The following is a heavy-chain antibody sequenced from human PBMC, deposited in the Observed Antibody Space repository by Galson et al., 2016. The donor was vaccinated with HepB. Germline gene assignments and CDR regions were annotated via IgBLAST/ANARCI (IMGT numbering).Heavy chain of an antibody. D-gene: IGHD5-12*01. J-gene: IGHJ5*02. CDR3: ARAGYMRLRWFDP. V-gene: IGHV4-39*01. CDR2: IYSSGTT. Sequence: ETLSLTCSVSGDSIRSSNYYWAWIRQSPGKGLEWIGSIYSSGTTFYNPSLKGRVIIVVDTSRDQFSLNLKSITAADTAFYYCARAGYMRLRWFDPWSQGTLVTVSS. CDR1: GDSIRSSNYY.